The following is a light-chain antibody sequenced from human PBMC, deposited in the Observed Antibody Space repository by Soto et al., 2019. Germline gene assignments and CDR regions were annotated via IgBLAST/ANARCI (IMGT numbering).Light chain of an antibody. CDR3: QSYDRSLSGYV. V-gene: IGLV1-40*01. J-gene: IGLJ1*01. CDR2: ANG. CDR1: SSNIGAGYD. Sequence: QSVLTQPPSVSGAPGQRVTISCTGSSSNIGAGYDVHWYQQLPGTAPKLLIYANGNRPSGVPDRFSGSKSGTSASLAITGLQAEDEADYYGQSYDRSLSGYVLGTGTKVTV.